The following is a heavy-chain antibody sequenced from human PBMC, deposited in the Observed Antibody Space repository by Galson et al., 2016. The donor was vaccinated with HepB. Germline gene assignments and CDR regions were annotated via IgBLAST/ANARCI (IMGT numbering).Heavy chain of an antibody. CDR1: GFTFSGYA. J-gene: IGHJ3*02. CDR3: ANLRSGSYAFDI. CDR2: ISYVGSYK. D-gene: IGHD3-22*01. V-gene: IGHV3-30*18. Sequence: SLRLSCAASGFTFSGYAMHWVRQAPGKGLEWVAVISYVGSYKFYADSVKGRFTISRDNSKNTLYLQMNSLRAEDTAVYYCANLRSGSYAFDIWGQGTMVTVSS.